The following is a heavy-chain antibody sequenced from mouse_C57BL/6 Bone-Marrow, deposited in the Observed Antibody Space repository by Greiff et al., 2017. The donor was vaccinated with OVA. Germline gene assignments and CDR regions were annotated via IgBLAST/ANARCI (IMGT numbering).Heavy chain of an antibody. D-gene: IGHD2-10*02. CDR3: ARGVCPAWFAY. Sequence: QVQLKQPGAELVKPGASVKLSCKASGYTFTSYWMHWVKQRPGQGLEWIGMIHPNSGNTNYNEKFKGKATLTVDKSSSTAYMQLSSLTSEDSAVYYCARGVCPAWFAYWGQGTLVTVSA. J-gene: IGHJ3*01. CDR2: IHPNSGNT. CDR1: GYTFTSYW. V-gene: IGHV1-64*01.